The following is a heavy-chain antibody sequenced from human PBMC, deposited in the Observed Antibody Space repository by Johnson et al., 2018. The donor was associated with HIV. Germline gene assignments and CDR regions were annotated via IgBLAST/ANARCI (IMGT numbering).Heavy chain of an antibody. CDR2: ISYDGSNK. V-gene: IGHV3-30*18. CDR1: GFTFSNYA. D-gene: IGHD1-26*01. J-gene: IGHJ3*02. Sequence: QVQLVESGGGLVQPGGSLRLSCAASGFTFSNYAMHWVRQAPGKGLQWVAVISYDGSNKNYADSVKGRFTISRDKSKNTLYLQMNSLRIEDTAVYYCAKRYSGSLRDAFDIWGQGTMVTVSS. CDR3: AKRYSGSLRDAFDI.